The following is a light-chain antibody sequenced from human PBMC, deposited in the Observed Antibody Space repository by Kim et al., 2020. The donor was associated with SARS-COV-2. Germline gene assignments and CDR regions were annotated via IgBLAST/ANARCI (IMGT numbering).Light chain of an antibody. Sequence: SYELTQPPSVSVSPGQTASITCSGDKLGDKYACWYQQKPGQSPVLVIYQDSKRPSGIPERFSGSNSGNTATLTISGTQAMDEADYYGQAWDSSTAGVFGGGTQLTVL. CDR2: QDS. CDR3: QAWDSSTAGV. CDR1: KLGDKY. J-gene: IGLJ3*02. V-gene: IGLV3-1*01.